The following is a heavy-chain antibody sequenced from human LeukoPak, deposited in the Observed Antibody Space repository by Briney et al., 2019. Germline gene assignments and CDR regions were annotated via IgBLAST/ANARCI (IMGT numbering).Heavy chain of an antibody. V-gene: IGHV3-21*04. CDR2: ISSSSSYI. D-gene: IGHD3-22*01. CDR1: GFTFSSYS. CDR3: ARDQVRDYYDSSGSSGH. Sequence: PGGSLRLSCAASGFTFSSYSMNWVRQAPGKGLEWVSSISSSSSYIYYADSVKGRFTISRDNAKNSLYLQMNSLRAEDTALYYCARDQVRDYYDSSGSSGHWGQGTLVTVSS. J-gene: IGHJ4*02.